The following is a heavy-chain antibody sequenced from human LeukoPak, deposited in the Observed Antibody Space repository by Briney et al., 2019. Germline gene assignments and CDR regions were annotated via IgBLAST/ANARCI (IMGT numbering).Heavy chain of an antibody. CDR1: GFTFSSYA. V-gene: IGHV4-34*08. J-gene: IGHJ4*02. CDR2: INHSGST. CDR3: AGRLRSLDY. Sequence: PGGSLRLSCAASGFTFSSYAMSWVRQAPGKGLEWIGEINHSGSTNYNPSLKSRVTISLDTSKNQFSLKLSSVTAADTAVYYCAGRLRSLDYWGQGTLVTVSS. D-gene: IGHD4-17*01.